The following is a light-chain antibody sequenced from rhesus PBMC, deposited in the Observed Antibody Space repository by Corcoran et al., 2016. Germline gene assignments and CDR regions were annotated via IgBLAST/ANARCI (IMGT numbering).Light chain of an antibody. V-gene: IGKV1-94*01. CDR2: AAS. CDR1: QGINKE. J-gene: IGKJ4*01. Sequence: DIQMTQSPSSLSASVGDRVTVTCRASQGINKELSWYQQKPGKAPKLLIYAASNLQTGVSSRVSGSGSWTDCTLTINSLQHEDVATYYCKQDYNTPLTFGGGTKVELK. CDR3: KQDYNTPLT.